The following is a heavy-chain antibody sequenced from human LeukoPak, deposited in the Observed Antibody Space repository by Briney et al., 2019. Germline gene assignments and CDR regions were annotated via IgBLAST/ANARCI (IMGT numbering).Heavy chain of an antibody. CDR1: GGTFSSYA. CDR2: IIPILGIA. V-gene: IGHV1-69*04. Sequence: GASVKVSCKASGGTFSSYAISWVRQAPGQGLEWMGRIIPILGIANYAQKFQGRVTITADKSTSTAYMELSSLRSEDTAVYYCARVSTIVGATRNWGQGTLVTVSS. D-gene: IGHD1-26*01. CDR3: ARVSTIVGATRN. J-gene: IGHJ4*02.